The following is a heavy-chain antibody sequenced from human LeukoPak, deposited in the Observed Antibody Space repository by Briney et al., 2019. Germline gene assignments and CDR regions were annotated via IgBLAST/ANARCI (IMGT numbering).Heavy chain of an antibody. V-gene: IGHV3-7*01. J-gene: IGHJ4*02. D-gene: IGHD1-26*01. Sequence: GGSLRLSCAASGFSFSDRWVSWVRQAPGKGREWVANVKPDGSEKYYVDSVKGRFTISRDNARNSLYLQMDSLRAEDTAVYYCANLWEMGYWGQGTLVTVSS. CDR3: ANLWEMGY. CDR2: VKPDGSEK. CDR1: GFSFSDRW.